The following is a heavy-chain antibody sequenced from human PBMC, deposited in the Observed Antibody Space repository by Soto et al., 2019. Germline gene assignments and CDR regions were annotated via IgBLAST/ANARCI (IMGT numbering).Heavy chain of an antibody. CDR2: IIPIFGTA. J-gene: IGHJ1*01. V-gene: IGHV1-69*12. D-gene: IGHD2-21*02. CDR1: GGTFSSYA. Sequence: QVQLVQSGAEVKKPGASVKVSCKASGGTFSSYAISWVRQAPGQGLEWMGGIIPIFGTANYAQKFQGRVTINADGSTSAAYMELSSRRSEDTAVYYCARGWWDCGGGCWTGRPQNTEYFQHWGQGTLVTVSS. CDR3: ARGWWDCGGGCWTGRPQNTEYFQH.